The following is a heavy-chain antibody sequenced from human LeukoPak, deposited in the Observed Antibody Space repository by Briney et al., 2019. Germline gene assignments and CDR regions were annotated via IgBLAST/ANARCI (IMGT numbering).Heavy chain of an antibody. V-gene: IGHV4-34*01. CDR2: INHSGST. CDR1: GGSFSGYY. D-gene: IGHD5-24*01. CDR3: ASLPRRDRYNGDY. Sequence: SETLSLTCAVYGGSFSGYYWSWIRQPPGKGLEWIGEINHSGSTNYNPSLKSRVTISVDTSKNQFSLKLSSVTAADTAVYYCASLPRRDRYNGDYWGQGTLVTVSS. J-gene: IGHJ4*02.